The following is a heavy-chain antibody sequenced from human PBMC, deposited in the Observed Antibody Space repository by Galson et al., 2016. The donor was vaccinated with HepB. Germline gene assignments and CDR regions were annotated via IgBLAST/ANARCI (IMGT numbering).Heavy chain of an antibody. CDR2: LIPMFRTP. CDR1: GGSFGNFH. V-gene: IGHV1-69*01. Sequence: VKVSCKAFGGSFGNFHVRWVRQAPGQGLEWMGGLIPMFRTPNYAQRFQDRVTISADESTSTAYLELTSLRFEDTAVYYCARAPATSGLTYWGQGKLVIVSS. D-gene: IGHD6-25*01. CDR3: ARAPATSGLTY. J-gene: IGHJ4*02.